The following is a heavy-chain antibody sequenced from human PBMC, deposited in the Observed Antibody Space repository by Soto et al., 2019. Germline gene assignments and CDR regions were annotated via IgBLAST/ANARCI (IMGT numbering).Heavy chain of an antibody. CDR2: IYYSGST. CDR3: ARGSYYYDSSGYYPH. D-gene: IGHD3-22*01. CDR1: GGSISSGDYY. J-gene: IGHJ4*02. Sequence: QVQLQESGPGLVKPSQTLSLTCTVSGGSISSGDYYWSWIRQPPGKGLEWIGYIYYSGSTYYNPSLTGRVTISEDSSDNQFSLKLSSVTAADPAVYYCARGSYYYDSSGYYPHWGPGTLVTVSS. V-gene: IGHV4-30-4*01.